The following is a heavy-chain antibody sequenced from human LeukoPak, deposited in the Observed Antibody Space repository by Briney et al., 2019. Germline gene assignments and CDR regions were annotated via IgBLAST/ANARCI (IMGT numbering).Heavy chain of an antibody. CDR2: FDPEDGET. CDR1: GYTLTELS. Sequence: RASVKVSCKVSGYTLTELSMHWVRQAPGKGLEWMGGFDPEDGETIYAQKFQGRVTMTEDTSTDTAYMELSSLRSEDTAVYYCATAPYYYDSSGYADYWGQGTLVTVSS. V-gene: IGHV1-24*01. D-gene: IGHD3-22*01. CDR3: ATAPYYYDSSGYADY. J-gene: IGHJ4*02.